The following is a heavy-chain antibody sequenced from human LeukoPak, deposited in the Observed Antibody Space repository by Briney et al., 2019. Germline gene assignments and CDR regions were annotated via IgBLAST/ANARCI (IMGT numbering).Heavy chain of an antibody. Sequence: GGSLRLSCAASGFTFSTSTMNWVRQAPGKGLEWVSSITGDSHYIYYADSLKGRFTISRDNAENSLYLQMNSLRAEDTAAYYCARDRARRYMDVWGKGTTVTVSS. J-gene: IGHJ6*03. CDR2: ITGDSHYI. CDR1: GFTFSTST. CDR3: ARDRARRYMDV. V-gene: IGHV3-21*04.